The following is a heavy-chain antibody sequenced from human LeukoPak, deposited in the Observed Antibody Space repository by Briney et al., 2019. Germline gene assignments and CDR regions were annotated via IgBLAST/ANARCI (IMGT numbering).Heavy chain of an antibody. D-gene: IGHD4-17*01. J-gene: IGHJ3*02. CDR2: INPSGGST. CDR1: GYTFTSYY. CDR3: ARDDYGVPRGDAFDI. Sequence: ASVKVSCKASGYTFTSYYMHWVRQAPGQGLEWMGIINPSGGSTSYAQKLQGRVTMTTDTSTSTAYMELRSLRSDDTAVYYCARDDYGVPRGDAFDIWGQGTMVTVSS. V-gene: IGHV1-46*01.